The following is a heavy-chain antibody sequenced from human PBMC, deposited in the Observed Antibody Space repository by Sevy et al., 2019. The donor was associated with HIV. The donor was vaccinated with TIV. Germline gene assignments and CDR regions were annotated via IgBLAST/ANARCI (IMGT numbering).Heavy chain of an antibody. J-gene: IGHJ6*02. V-gene: IGHV3-30-3*01. Sequence: GGSLRLSCAASGFTFSSYAMHWVRQAPGKGLEWVAVISYDGSNKYYADSVKGRLTISRDNSKNTLYLQMNSLRAEDTAVYYCARPITIGIAVAGYGMDVWGQGTTVTVSS. D-gene: IGHD6-19*01. CDR1: GFTFSSYA. CDR2: ISYDGSNK. CDR3: ARPITIGIAVAGYGMDV.